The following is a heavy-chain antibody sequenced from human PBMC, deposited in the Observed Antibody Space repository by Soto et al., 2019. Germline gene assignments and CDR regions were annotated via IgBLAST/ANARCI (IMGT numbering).Heavy chain of an antibody. CDR2: IYYSGST. Sequence: SETLSLTCTVSGGSISSYYWSWIRQPPGKGLEWIGYIYYSGSTNYNPSLKSRVTISVDTSKNQFSLKLSSVTAADTAVYYCASYCGGDCAFDYWGLGTLVTFSS. D-gene: IGHD2-21*02. CDR3: ASYCGGDCAFDY. V-gene: IGHV4-59*01. J-gene: IGHJ4*02. CDR1: GGSISSYY.